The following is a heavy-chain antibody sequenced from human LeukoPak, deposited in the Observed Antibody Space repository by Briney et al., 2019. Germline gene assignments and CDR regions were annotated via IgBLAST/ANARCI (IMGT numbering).Heavy chain of an antibody. CDR2: ISGSGGST. D-gene: IGHD3-22*01. CDR3: AEDSYYYDSSGYDY. Sequence: PGGSLRLSCAASGFTFSSYAMSWVRQAPGKGLEWVSAISGSGGSTYYADSVKGRFTISRDNSKNTLYLQMNSLRAEDTAVYYCAEDSYYYDSSGYDYWGQGTLVTVSS. V-gene: IGHV3-23*01. J-gene: IGHJ4*02. CDR1: GFTFSSYA.